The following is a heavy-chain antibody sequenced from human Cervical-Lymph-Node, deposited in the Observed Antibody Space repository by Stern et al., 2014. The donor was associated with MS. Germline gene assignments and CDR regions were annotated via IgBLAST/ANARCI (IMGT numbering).Heavy chain of an antibody. CDR3: ARQSISIRYFDWFFDY. J-gene: IGHJ4*02. CDR2: IYYSGST. CDR1: GGSISSSSYY. V-gene: IGHV4-39*01. D-gene: IGHD3-9*01. Sequence: QVQLQESGPGLVKPSETLSLTCTVSGGSISSSSYYWGWIRQPPGKGLEWIGSIYYSGSTYYNPPPKSRFPISRDTPKTQFSLKLSSVTAADTAVYYCARQSISIRYFDWFFDYWGQGTLVTVSS.